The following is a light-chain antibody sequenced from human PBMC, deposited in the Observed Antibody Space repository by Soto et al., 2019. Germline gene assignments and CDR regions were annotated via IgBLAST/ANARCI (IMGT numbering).Light chain of an antibody. J-gene: IGKJ1*01. CDR1: QSVSSN. CDR3: QQYNNWPKT. V-gene: IGKV3-15*01. CDR2: GAS. Sequence: EIVMPQSPATLSVSPGERATLSCRASQSVSSNLAWYQQKPGQAPRLLIYGASTRATGIPARFSGSGSGTEFTLTISSLQSEDFAVYYCQQYNNWPKTFGQGTMVDI.